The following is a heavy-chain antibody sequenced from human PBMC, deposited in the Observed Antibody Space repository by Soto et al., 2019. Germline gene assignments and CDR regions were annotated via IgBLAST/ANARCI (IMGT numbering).Heavy chain of an antibody. D-gene: IGHD3-10*01. V-gene: IGHV3-48*01. CDR2: ISSGSGTT. CDR3: AKIGTYLRMDV. J-gene: IGHJ6*02. Sequence: EVQLVESGGGLVQPGGSLRLSCAVSGFTFSSYSMNWVRQAPGKGLEWVSYISSGSGTTYYADSVKGRFSISRDNANNALYQQMNSLRVEDTAVYYCAKIGTYLRMDVWGQGTKVTVSS. CDR1: GFTFSSYS.